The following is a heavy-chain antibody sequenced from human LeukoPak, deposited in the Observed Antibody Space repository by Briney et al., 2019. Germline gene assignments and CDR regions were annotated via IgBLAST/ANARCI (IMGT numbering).Heavy chain of an antibody. Sequence: GGSLRLSCAASGFTFSSYAMSWVRQAPGKGLEWVSAISGSGGSTYYADSVKGRFTISRDNSKNTLYLQMNSLRAEDTAVYYCAKAHYYDSSGYMDVWGQGTTVTVSS. J-gene: IGHJ6*02. D-gene: IGHD3-22*01. CDR2: ISGSGGST. V-gene: IGHV3-23*01. CDR1: GFTFSSYA. CDR3: AKAHYYDSSGYMDV.